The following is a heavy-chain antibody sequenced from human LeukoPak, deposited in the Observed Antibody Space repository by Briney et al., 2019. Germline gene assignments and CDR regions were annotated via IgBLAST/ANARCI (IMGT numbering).Heavy chain of an antibody. Sequence: SQTLSLTCAISGDSVFINSAAWNWIRQSPSRGLEWLERTYYRSKWYNDYAVSVKSRIIINPDTSKNHFSLQLKSVTPEDTAVYYCARVFRSGFDSWGQGTLVTVSS. V-gene: IGHV6-1*01. CDR3: ARVFRSGFDS. J-gene: IGHJ4*02. CDR1: GDSVFINSAA. D-gene: IGHD1-14*01. CDR2: TYYRSKWYN.